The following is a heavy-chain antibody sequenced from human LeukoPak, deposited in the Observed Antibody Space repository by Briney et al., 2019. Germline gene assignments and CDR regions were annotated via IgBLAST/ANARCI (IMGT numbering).Heavy chain of an antibody. V-gene: IGHV1-69*05. CDR3: AINYVGHPTTPEEYYYYYYMDV. Sequence: SVKVSCKASGGTFSSYAISWVRQAPGQGLEWMGGIIPIFGTANYAQKFQGRVTITTDESTSTAYMELSSLRSEDTTVYYCAINYVGHPTTPEEYYYYYYMDVWGKGTTVTVSS. CDR1: GGTFSSYA. CDR2: IIPIFGTA. D-gene: IGHD4-11*01. J-gene: IGHJ6*03.